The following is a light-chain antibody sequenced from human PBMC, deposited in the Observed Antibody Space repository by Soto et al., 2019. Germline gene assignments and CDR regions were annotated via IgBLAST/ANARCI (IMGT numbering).Light chain of an antibody. J-gene: IGKJ1*01. CDR1: QSVSSN. CDR2: GAS. CDR3: QQYNNWWT. V-gene: IGKV3-15*01. Sequence: EIVMTQSPATLYVSPGERATLSCRASQSVSSNLAWYQQKPGQAPRLLIYGASTRATGIPARFSGSGSGTAFTLTLSSLQSEDFAVYYCQQYNNWWTFGQGTKVEIK.